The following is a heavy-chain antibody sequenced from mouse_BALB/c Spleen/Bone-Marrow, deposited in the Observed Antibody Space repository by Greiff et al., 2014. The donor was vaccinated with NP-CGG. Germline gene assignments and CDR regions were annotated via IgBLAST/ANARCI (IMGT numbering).Heavy chain of an antibody. Sequence: VQLQQSGAELVKPGASVKLSCTASGFNIKDTYMHWVKQRPEQGLEWIGRIDPANGNTKYDPKFQGKATITADTSSNTAYLQLSXLTSEDTAVYYCARWEYCAMDYWGQGTSVTVSS. V-gene: IGHV14-3*02. CDR2: IDPANGNT. J-gene: IGHJ4*01. CDR3: ARWEYCAMDY. CDR1: GFNIKDTY. D-gene: IGHD4-1*01.